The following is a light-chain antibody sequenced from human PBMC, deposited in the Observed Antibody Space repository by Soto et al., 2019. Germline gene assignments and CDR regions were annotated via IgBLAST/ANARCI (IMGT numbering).Light chain of an antibody. V-gene: IGKV3-20*01. CDR1: QSVRSNY. J-gene: IGKJ1*01. CDR2: GAS. Sequence: EIVLTQSPGTLSLYPGERATLSCRASQSVRSNYLAWYRQTPGQAPRLLIYGASNRATGIPDRFSGSGSGTDFTLIISRLEPEDFALYYCQQYGSSPWTFGQGTKVEIK. CDR3: QQYGSSPWT.